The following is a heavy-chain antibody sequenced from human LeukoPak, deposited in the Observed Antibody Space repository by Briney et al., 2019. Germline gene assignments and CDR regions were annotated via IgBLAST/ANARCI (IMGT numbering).Heavy chain of an antibody. CDR2: ISYDGSNK. J-gene: IGHJ5*02. CDR1: GFTFSSYG. D-gene: IGHD3-9*01. Sequence: GGSLRLSCAASGFTFSSYGMHWVRQAPGKGLEWVAIISYDGSNKYYADSVKGRFTISRDNSRNTLYLQMNSLRAEDTAVYYCARDVTGYPNWFDPWGQGTLVTVSS. V-gene: IGHV3-30*03. CDR3: ARDVTGYPNWFDP.